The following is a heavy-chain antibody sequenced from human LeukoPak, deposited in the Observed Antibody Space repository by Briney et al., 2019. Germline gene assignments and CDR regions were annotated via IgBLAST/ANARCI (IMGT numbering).Heavy chain of an antibody. CDR3: ARDQSDANDAFDI. V-gene: IGHV4-34*01. CDR2: INHSGST. CDR1: GGSFSGYY. J-gene: IGHJ3*02. Sequence: SETLSLTCAVYGGSFSGYYWSWIRQPPGKGLEWIGEINHSGSTNYNPSLKSRVTTSVDTSNNQFSLKLSSVTAADTAVYYCARDQSDANDAFDIWGQGTMVTVSS.